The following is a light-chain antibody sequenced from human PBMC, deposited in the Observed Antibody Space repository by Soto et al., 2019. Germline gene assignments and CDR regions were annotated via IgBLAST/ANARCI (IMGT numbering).Light chain of an antibody. CDR1: SSDVGGYNY. V-gene: IGLV2-8*01. Sequence: QSALTQPTSASGSPGQSVTISCTGTSSDVGGYNYVSWYPQHPGKAPNVIIYDVSKRPSGVPDRVSGSKSGNTASLTVSGLQTEEDADYYCASHAGSSAVFGGGTKLTVL. J-gene: IGLJ2*01. CDR3: ASHAGSSAV. CDR2: DVS.